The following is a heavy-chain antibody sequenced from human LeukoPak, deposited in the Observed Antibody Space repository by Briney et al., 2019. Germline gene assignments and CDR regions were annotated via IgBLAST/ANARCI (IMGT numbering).Heavy chain of an antibody. CDR1: GGSISSSKW. Sequence: SDTLSLTCAVSGGSISSSKWWSWVRQLPGKGLEWIGEVYHSGSTNYNPSLKSRVTISVDKSKNQFSLKMSSVTAADTAIYYCASRDYSSGWYAYWGQGTLVTVSS. V-gene: IGHV4-4*02. CDR3: ASRDYSSGWYAY. CDR2: VYHSGST. J-gene: IGHJ4*02. D-gene: IGHD6-19*01.